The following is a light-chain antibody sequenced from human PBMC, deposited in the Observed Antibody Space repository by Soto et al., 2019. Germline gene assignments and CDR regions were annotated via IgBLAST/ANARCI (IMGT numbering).Light chain of an antibody. Sequence: IRRTRSRSTLSAFVGDRVSITSRASQTISSWLAWYQQKPGKAPKLLIYAASSLQSGVPSRFSGSGSGTDFTLTISSLQPEDFATYYCQQSYSTPWTFGQGTKVDIK. J-gene: IGKJ1*01. V-gene: IGKV1-39*01. CDR2: AAS. CDR3: QQSYSTPWT. CDR1: QTISSW.